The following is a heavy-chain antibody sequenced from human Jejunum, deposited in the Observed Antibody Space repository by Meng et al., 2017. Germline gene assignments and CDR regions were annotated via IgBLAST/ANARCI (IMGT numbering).Heavy chain of an antibody. D-gene: IGHD4-23*01. CDR3: ARVHETVAGFDY. V-gene: IGHV1-3*01. CDR1: GYTFTSYA. Sequence: QVQLVQSGAEVKKPGASVKVSCKASGYTFTSYAMHWVRQAPGQRLEWMGWINAGNGYTKYSQKFQGRVTITRDTSASTAYMELSSLRSEDTAVYYCARVHETVAGFDYRGQGTLVTVSS. CDR2: INAGNGYT. J-gene: IGHJ4*02.